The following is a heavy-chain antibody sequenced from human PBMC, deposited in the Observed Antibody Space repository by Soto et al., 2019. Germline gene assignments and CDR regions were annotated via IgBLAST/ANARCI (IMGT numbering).Heavy chain of an antibody. Sequence: QVQLVQSGAEVKKPGASVKVSCKASGYTFTSYYMHWVRQAPGQGLEWMGIINPSGGSTSYEQKFQGRVTMTRDTSTSTVYMELSSLRSEDTAVYYCARARRLAAAGSWDFDYWGQGTLVTVSS. CDR1: GYTFTSYY. V-gene: IGHV1-46*01. CDR3: ARARRLAAAGSWDFDY. J-gene: IGHJ4*02. D-gene: IGHD6-13*01. CDR2: INPSGGST.